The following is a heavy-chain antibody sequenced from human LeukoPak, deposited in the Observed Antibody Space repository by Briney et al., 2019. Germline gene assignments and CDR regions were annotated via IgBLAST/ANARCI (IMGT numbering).Heavy chain of an antibody. CDR2: ISGSSGLT. CDR1: GFTFSSYA. D-gene: IGHD4-17*01. J-gene: IGHJ4*02. V-gene: IGHV3-23*01. Sequence: GGSLGLSCAASGFTFSSYAMSWVRQAPGEGLEWVSAISGSSGLTYYADSVKGRFTISRDNSKNTLFLQMNSLRAEDTAVYYCARRGESASYGDYRFDYWDQGTLVTVSS. CDR3: ARRGESASYGDYRFDY.